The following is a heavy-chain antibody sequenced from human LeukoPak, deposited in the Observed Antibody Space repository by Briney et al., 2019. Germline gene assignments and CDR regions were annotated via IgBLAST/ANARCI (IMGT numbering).Heavy chain of an antibody. CDR3: AREVSRGSYYFFDY. CDR1: GGSISSSF. Sequence: SETLSLTCTVSGGSISSSFWSWIRQPPGKGLEWIGYVYYSGSTNYNPSLKSRVTISVDTSKNQFSLKLSSVTAADTAVYYCAREVSRGSYYFFDYWGQGTLVTVSS. D-gene: IGHD1-26*01. CDR2: VYYSGST. V-gene: IGHV4-59*01. J-gene: IGHJ4*02.